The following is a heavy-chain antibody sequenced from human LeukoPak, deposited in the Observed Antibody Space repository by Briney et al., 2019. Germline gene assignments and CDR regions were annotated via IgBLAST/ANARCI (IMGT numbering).Heavy chain of an antibody. Sequence: SVKVSCTASGGTFSSYAISWVRQAPGQGLEWMGGIIPIFGTANYAQKFQGRVTITADESTSTAYMELSSLRSEDTAVYYCARSQLYYYDNTPFDYWGQGTLVTVSS. CDR3: ARSQLYYYDNTPFDY. J-gene: IGHJ4*02. CDR1: GGTFSSYA. V-gene: IGHV1-69*13. D-gene: IGHD3-22*01. CDR2: IIPIFGTA.